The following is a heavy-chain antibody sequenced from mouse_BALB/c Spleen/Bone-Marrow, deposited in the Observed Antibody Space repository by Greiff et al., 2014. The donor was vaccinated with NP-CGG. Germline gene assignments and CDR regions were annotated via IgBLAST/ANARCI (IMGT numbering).Heavy chain of an antibody. V-gene: IGHV1S29*02. Sequence: VQLKQSGPELVKPGASVKISCKASGYTFTDYNIHWVKQSHGKSLEWIGYVYPYNGVTSYSQKFKSKATLTVDSSSSTAYMELRSLASEDSAVYYCARGLWGNYYFDYWGQGTTLTVSS. CDR2: VYPYNGVT. J-gene: IGHJ2*01. D-gene: IGHD2-1*01. CDR3: ARGLWGNYYFDY. CDR1: GYTFTDYN.